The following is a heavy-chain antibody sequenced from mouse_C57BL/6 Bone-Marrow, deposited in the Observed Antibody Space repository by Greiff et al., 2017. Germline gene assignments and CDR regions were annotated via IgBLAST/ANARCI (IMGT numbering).Heavy chain of an antibody. D-gene: IGHD1-1*01. Sequence: VQLQQSVAELVRPGASVKLSCTASGFNIKNTYMHWVKQRPEQGLEWIGRIDPANGNTKYAPKFQGKATITADTSSNTAYLQRSSLTSEDTAIYYCARCDYGSRSDFDYGGQGTTLTVSS. J-gene: IGHJ2*01. CDR3: ARCDYGSRSDFDY. V-gene: IGHV14-3*01. CDR2: IDPANGNT. CDR1: GFNIKNTY.